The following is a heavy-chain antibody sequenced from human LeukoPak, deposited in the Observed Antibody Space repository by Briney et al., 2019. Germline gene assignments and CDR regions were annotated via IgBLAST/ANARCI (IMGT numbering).Heavy chain of an antibody. Sequence: PSETLSLTCTVSGGSISSNDYYWDWIRQPPGKGLEWIGYIYHSGSTYYNPSLKSRVTISVDRSKNQFSLKLSSVTAADTAVYYCARDPTARQLGDYWGQGTLVTVSS. CDR1: GGSISSNDYY. CDR2: IYHSGST. D-gene: IGHD3-10*01. V-gene: IGHV4-39*07. J-gene: IGHJ4*02. CDR3: ARDPTARQLGDY.